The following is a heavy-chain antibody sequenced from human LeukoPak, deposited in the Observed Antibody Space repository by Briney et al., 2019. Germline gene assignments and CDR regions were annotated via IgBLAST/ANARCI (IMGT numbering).Heavy chain of an antibody. Sequence: PSETLSLTCTVSGGSISSYYWSWIRQPPGKGLEWIGYIYYSGSTYYNPSLKSRVTISVDTSKNQFSLKLSSVTAADTAVYYCARDIAVASFDYWGQGTLVTVSS. CDR2: IYYSGST. CDR3: ARDIAVASFDY. J-gene: IGHJ4*02. V-gene: IGHV4-59*12. CDR1: GGSISSYY. D-gene: IGHD6-19*01.